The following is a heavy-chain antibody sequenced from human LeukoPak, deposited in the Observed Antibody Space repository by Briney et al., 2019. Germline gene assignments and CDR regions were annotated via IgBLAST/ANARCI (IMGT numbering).Heavy chain of an antibody. J-gene: IGHJ4*02. V-gene: IGHV1-46*01. CDR2: INPSGGST. D-gene: IGHD6-13*01. CDR1: GYTLTELS. Sequence: ASVKVSCKVSGYTLTELSMHWVRQAPGQGLEWMGIINPSGGSTSYAQKFQGRVTMTRDTSTSTVYMELSSLRSEDTAVYYCARSKNSWYGMGFDYWGQGTLVTVSS. CDR3: ARSKNSWYGMGFDY.